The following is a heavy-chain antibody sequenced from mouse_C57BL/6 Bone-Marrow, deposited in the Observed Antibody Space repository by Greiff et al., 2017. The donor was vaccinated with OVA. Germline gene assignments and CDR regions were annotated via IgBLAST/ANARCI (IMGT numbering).Heavy chain of an antibody. Sequence: QVQLQQSDAELVKPGASVKISCKVSGYTFTDHTIHWMKQRPEQGLEWIGYIYPRDGSTTYNEKFKGKATLTADKSSSTAYIQLNSLTSEDSAVYFWARVDDGYFYAMDYWGQGTSVTVSS. D-gene: IGHD2-3*01. CDR1: GYTFTDHT. CDR3: ARVDDGYFYAMDY. V-gene: IGHV1-78*01. J-gene: IGHJ4*01. CDR2: IYPRDGST.